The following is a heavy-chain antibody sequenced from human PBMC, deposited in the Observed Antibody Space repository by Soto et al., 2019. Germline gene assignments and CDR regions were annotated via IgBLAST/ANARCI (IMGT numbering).Heavy chain of an antibody. CDR2: ISAYNGNT. Sequence: ASVKVSCKASGYTFTSYGISWVRQAPGQGLEWMGWISAYNGNTNYSQKLQGRVTMTTDTSTSTAYMELRSLRSDDAAVYYCARGIEQQLPPTYCYYGMDVWGQGTTVTVSS. CDR3: ARGIEQQLPPTYCYYGMDV. CDR1: GYTFTSYG. J-gene: IGHJ6*02. V-gene: IGHV1-18*01. D-gene: IGHD6-13*01.